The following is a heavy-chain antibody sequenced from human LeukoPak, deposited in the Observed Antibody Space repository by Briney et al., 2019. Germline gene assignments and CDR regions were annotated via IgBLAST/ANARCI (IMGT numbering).Heavy chain of an antibody. V-gene: IGHV1-8*01. J-gene: IGHJ6*03. D-gene: IGHD1-26*01. CDR1: GYTFTSYD. Sequence: ASVKVSCKASGYTFTSYDINWVRQATGQGLEWMGWMNPNSGNTGYAQKFQGRVTMTRNTSISTAYMELSSLRSEDTAVYYRARGYRGRSGSYAYYYYYMDVWGKGTTVTVSS. CDR2: MNPNSGNT. CDR3: ARGYRGRSGSYAYYYYYMDV.